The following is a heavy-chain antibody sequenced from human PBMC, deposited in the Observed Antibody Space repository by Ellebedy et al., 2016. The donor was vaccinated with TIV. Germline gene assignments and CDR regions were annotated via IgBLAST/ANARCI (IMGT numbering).Heavy chain of an antibody. CDR1: GGSISSGGYY. V-gene: IGHV4-31*03. D-gene: IGHD6-6*01. Sequence: SETLSLXXTVSGGSISSGGYYWSWIRQHPGKGLEWIGYIYYSGSTNYNPSLKSRVTISVDTSKNQFSLKLSSVTAADTAVYYCARIQIEYSSSSYYMDVWGKGTTVTVSS. CDR3: ARIQIEYSSSSYYMDV. J-gene: IGHJ6*03. CDR2: IYYSGST.